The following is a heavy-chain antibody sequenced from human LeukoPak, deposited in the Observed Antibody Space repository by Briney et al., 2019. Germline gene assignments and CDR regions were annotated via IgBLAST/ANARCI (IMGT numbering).Heavy chain of an antibody. Sequence: GGSLRLSCAASGFTLSSYWVHWVRQPPGKGLMWLSRTNEDGSYADYADSVKGRFTISRDNAKNTVYLQMNSLRTEDTAVYFCGRINYNGDYWGRGTLVTVSS. CDR2: TNEDGSYA. CDR3: GRINYNGDY. J-gene: IGHJ4*02. CDR1: GFTLSSYW. D-gene: IGHD3-10*01. V-gene: IGHV3-74*01.